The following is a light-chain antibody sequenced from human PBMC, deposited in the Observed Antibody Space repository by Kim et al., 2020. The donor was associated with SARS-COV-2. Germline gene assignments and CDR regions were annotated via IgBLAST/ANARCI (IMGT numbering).Light chain of an antibody. Sequence: QSVLTQPPSASGTPGQRVTISCSGGSSNIGSNTVNWYQQLPGTAPKLIFYSDNQRPSGVPDRFSDSKSGTSASLVISGLQSEDEADYYCATWDDSLDGWVFGGGTKLTVL. CDR2: SDN. CDR3: ATWDDSLDGWV. V-gene: IGLV1-44*01. CDR1: SSNIGSNT. J-gene: IGLJ3*02.